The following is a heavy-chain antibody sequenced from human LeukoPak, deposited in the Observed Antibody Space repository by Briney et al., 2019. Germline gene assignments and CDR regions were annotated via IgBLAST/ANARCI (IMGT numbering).Heavy chain of an antibody. J-gene: IGHJ4*02. V-gene: IGHV3-9*01. D-gene: IGHD3-16*01. Sequence: GGSLRLSCAASGFTFDDYAMHWVRQAPGKGLEWVSGISWNSGSIGYADSVKGRFTISRDNAKNSLYLQMNSLRAEDTAVYYCAKDSSGGGSGSHWGQGTLVTVSS. CDR3: AKDSSGGGSGSH. CDR2: ISWNSGSI. CDR1: GFTFDDYA.